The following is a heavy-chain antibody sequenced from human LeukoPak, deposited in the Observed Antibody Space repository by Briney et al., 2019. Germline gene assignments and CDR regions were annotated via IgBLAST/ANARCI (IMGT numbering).Heavy chain of an antibody. J-gene: IGHJ4*02. Sequence: GGSLRLSCAASGFTFRNYAMSWVRQAPGKGLEWVSTISGSGVDTDYADSVKDRFPISRDNSRNTLYLQMNSLRAEDTAVYYCAKHQDWTVTVPDYWGQGTLVTVST. CDR2: ISGSGVDT. CDR3: AKHQDWTVTVPDY. D-gene: IGHD1-14*01. CDR1: GFTFRNYA. V-gene: IGHV3-23*01.